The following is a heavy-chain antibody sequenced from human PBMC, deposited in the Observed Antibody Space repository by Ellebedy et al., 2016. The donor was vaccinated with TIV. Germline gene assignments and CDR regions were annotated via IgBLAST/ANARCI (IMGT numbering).Heavy chain of an antibody. J-gene: IGHJ6*02. CDR1: GFTVSSNY. CDR2: IYSDGSP. V-gene: IGHV3-53*01. Sequence: PGGSLRLSCAASGFTVSSNYMTWLRQAPGKGLEWVSVIYSDGSPYYADSVKGRFTVSRDNSKNTLFLEMNSLGAEDTAVYYCARSFCTGDNCYTGFYYGVDVWGQGTTVTVSS. D-gene: IGHD2-15*01. CDR3: ARSFCTGDNCYTGFYYGVDV.